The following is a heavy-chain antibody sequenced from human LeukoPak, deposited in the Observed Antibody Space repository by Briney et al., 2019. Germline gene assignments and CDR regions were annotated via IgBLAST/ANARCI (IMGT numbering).Heavy chain of an antibody. V-gene: IGHV1-46*01. J-gene: IGHJ3*02. CDR3: ARARWFGESDAFDI. CDR1: GYTFTSYY. Sequence: ASVKVSCEASGYTFTSYYMHWVRQAPGQGLEWMGIINPSGGSTSYAQKFQGRVTMTRDMSTSTDYMELSSLRSEDTAVYYCARARWFGESDAFDIWGQGTMVTVSS. CDR2: INPSGGST. D-gene: IGHD3-10*01.